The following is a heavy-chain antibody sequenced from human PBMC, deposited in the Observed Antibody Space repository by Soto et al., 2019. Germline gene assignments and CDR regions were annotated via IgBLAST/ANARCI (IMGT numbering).Heavy chain of an antibody. CDR3: ARGVPAAAMCDY. J-gene: IGHJ4*02. CDR2: INHSGST. Sequence: QVQLQQWGAGLLKPSETLSLTCAVYGGSFSGYYWSWIRQPPGKGLEWIGEINHSGSTNYNPSLKSRVTISVDTSKHQFSLKLSSVTAADTAVYYCARGVPAAAMCDYWGQGTLVTVSS. CDR1: GGSFSGYY. D-gene: IGHD2-2*01. V-gene: IGHV4-34*01.